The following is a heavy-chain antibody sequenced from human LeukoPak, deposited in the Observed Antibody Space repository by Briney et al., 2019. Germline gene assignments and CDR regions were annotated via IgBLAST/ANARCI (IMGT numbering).Heavy chain of an antibody. CDR1: VYTFTTHR. CDR2: ISAYNANT. CDR3: ARGVPTDYCSTTSCYPPGDWFDP. V-gene: IGHV1-18*01. D-gene: IGHD2-2*01. Sequence: SGQLSYNASVYTFTTHRNSPLRLPPGPGPESMGWISAYNANTNYAQKLQGRVTMNTPTSTSTAYMELRSLRSADTAVYYCARGVPTDYCSTTSCYPPGDWFDPWGQGTLVTVSS. J-gene: IGHJ5*02.